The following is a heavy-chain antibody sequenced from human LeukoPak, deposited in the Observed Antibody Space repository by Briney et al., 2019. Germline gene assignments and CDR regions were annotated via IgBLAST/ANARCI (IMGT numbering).Heavy chain of an antibody. D-gene: IGHD3-22*01. CDR2: IYYSGST. CDR1: GGSISSSSYY. J-gene: IGHJ4*02. Sequence: PSETLSLTCTVSGGSISSSSYYWGWIRQPPGKGLEWIGSIYYSGSTYYNPSLKSRVTISVDTSKNQFSLKLSSGTAADTAVYYCARHLTKVYDSSGYEDYWGQGTLVSVSS. CDR3: ARHLTKVYDSSGYEDY. V-gene: IGHV4-39*01.